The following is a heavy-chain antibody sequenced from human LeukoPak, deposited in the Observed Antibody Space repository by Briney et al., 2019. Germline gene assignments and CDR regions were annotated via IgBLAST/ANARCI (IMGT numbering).Heavy chain of an antibody. CDR2: ISAYSGNT. Sequence: ASVKVSCKASGYTFTSYGISWVRQAPGQGLEWMGWISAYSGNTNYAQKFQGRVTMTTDTSTSTAYMELRSLRSDDTAVYYCARDWDKLNIVLMVYASSGYWGQGTLVTVSS. D-gene: IGHD2-8*01. J-gene: IGHJ4*02. V-gene: IGHV1-18*01. CDR3: ARDWDKLNIVLMVYASSGY. CDR1: GYTFTSYG.